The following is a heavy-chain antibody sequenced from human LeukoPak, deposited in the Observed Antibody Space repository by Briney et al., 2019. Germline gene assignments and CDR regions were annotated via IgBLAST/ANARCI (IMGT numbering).Heavy chain of an antibody. J-gene: IGHJ5*02. CDR2: ISAYDGNT. CDR3: ARGPYDYSNEMSQQQPKRGFDP. CDR1: GYTFTSYG. V-gene: IGHV1-18*01. D-gene: IGHD4-11*01. Sequence: GASVKVSCKASGYTFTSYGISWVRQAPGQGLEWMGWISAYDGNTNYAQKLQGRVTMTTDTSTSTAYMELRSLRSDDTAVYYCARGPYDYSNEMSQQQPKRGFDPWGQGTLVTVSS.